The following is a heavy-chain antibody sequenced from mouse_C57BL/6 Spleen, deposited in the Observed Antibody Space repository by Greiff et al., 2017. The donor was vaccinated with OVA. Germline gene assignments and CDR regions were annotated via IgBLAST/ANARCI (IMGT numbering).Heavy chain of an antibody. V-gene: IGHV5-4*01. CDR1: GFTFSSYA. J-gene: IGHJ1*03. Sequence: EVQLVESGGGLVKPGGSLTLSCAASGFTFSSYAMSWVRQTPEKRLEWVATISDGGSYTYYPDNVKGRFTISRDNAKNNLYLQMSHLKSEDTAMYYCAREGYFDVWGTGTTVTVSS. CDR2: ISDGGSYT. CDR3: AREGYFDV.